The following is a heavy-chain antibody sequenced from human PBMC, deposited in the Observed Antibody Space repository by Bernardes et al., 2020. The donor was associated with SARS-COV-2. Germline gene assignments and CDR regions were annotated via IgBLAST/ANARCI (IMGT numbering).Heavy chain of an antibody. CDR3: ARDQGQLVLIYYYGMDV. V-gene: IGHV3-23*01. Sequence: GGSLGLSCSASGFTFSSYAMNWVRQAPGKGLEWVSDISGRGGTTNYADSVKGRFTISRDNSKNTLYLQMSSLRAEDTAVYYCARDQGQLVLIYYYGMDVWGQGTTVTVSS. CDR2: ISGRGGTT. CDR1: GFTFSSYA. J-gene: IGHJ6*02. D-gene: IGHD6-6*01.